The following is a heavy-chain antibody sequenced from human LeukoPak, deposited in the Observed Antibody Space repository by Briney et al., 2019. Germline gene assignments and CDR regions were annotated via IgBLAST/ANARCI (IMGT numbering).Heavy chain of an antibody. D-gene: IGHD6-25*01. J-gene: IGHJ4*02. CDR1: GFTFSSYS. Sequence: PGGSLRLSCAASGFTFSSYSMNWVRQVPGKGLEWVSSISSSSSYIYYADSVKGRFTISRDNAKNSLYLQMNSLRAEDTAVYYCARYEPLRSTGLDWGQGTLVTVSS. CDR3: ARYEPLRSTGLD. V-gene: IGHV3-21*01. CDR2: ISSSSSYI.